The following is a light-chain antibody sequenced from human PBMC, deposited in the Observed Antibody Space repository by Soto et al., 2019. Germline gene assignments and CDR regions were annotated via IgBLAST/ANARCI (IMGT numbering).Light chain of an antibody. V-gene: IGLV2-14*01. CDR1: SSDVGGYNH. CDR3: SSYTGSSIVV. J-gene: IGLJ2*01. Sequence: QSALTQPASVSGSPGQSITISCTGTSSDVGGYNHVSWYQQHPGKAPKLMISEVNNRPSGVSNRVSGSKSGNTASLSISGLQAEDEADYYCSSYTGSSIVVFGGGTKLTAL. CDR2: EVN.